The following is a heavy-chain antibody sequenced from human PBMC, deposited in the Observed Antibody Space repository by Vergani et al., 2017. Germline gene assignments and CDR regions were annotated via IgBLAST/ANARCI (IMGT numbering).Heavy chain of an antibody. CDR1: GGSFTSYH. CDR3: ARVNTETNGQLYYYYYMDV. D-gene: IGHD4-11*01. J-gene: IGHJ6*03. CDR2: IDHTGRP. V-gene: IGHV4-34*01. Sequence: QVQLQQWGGGLLKPSETLSLTCVVNGGSFTSYHWTWIRQSPGEGLEWVGDIDHTGRPDYNPSLKSRLTMSVDKSQNQFSLTLNSVTATDTAIYFCARVNTETNGQLYYYYYMDVWGQGTAVTVS.